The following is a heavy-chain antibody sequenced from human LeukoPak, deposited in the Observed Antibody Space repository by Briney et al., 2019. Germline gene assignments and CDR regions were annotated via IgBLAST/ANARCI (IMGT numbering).Heavy chain of an antibody. CDR3: AKSGGYSGYDLGY. D-gene: IGHD5-12*01. V-gene: IGHV3-23*01. CDR2: ISGSGGST. Sequence: GGSLRLSCAASAFTFSSYAMSWVRQAPGKGLEWVSGISGSGGSTYYADSVKGRFTISRGNSKNTLYLQMNSLRAEDTAVYYCAKSGGYSGYDLGYWGQGTLVTVAS. CDR1: AFTFSSYA. J-gene: IGHJ4*02.